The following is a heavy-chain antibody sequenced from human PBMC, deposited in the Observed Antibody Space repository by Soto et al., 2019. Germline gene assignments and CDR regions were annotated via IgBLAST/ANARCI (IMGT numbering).Heavy chain of an antibody. CDR2: INSDGSRT. Sequence: EVQLVESGGGLVQPGGSLRLSCAASGFTFSSYWMHWVRQVPGKGLAWVARINSDGSRTSYADSVKGRFTISRDSAKNALYLQMNSLRADDTAVYYFAREGLDTAGFFDIWGHGTMVTVSS. J-gene: IGHJ3*02. D-gene: IGHD6-13*01. V-gene: IGHV3-74*01. CDR3: AREGLDTAGFFDI. CDR1: GFTFSSYW.